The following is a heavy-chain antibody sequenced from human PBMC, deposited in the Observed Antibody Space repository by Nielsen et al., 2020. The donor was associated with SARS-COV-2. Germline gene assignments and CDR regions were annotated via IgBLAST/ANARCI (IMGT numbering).Heavy chain of an antibody. V-gene: IGHV3-30*18. D-gene: IGHD2-8*01. CDR3: AKDVGYCTNGVCYFEDYYYMDV. CDR2: ISYDGSNK. J-gene: IGHJ6*03. Sequence: VRQAPGKGLEWVAVISYDGSNKYYADSVKGRFTISRDNSKNTLYLQMNSLRAEDTVVYYCAKDVGYCTNGVCYFEDYYYMDVWGKGTTVTVSS.